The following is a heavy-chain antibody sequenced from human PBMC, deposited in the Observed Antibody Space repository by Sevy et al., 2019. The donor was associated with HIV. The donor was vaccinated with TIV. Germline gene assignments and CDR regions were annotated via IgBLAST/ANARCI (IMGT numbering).Heavy chain of an antibody. D-gene: IGHD3-16*01. V-gene: IGHV3-23*01. CDR3: AKGERTLYGIGV. Sequence: GGSLRLSCAASGFTFARYAMNWVRQAPGKGLEWVSAISGSGGATYYAESVEGRFTISRDNSRETLYVQMNSLRVEDTAVYYCAKGERTLYGIGVWGQGTTVTVSS. J-gene: IGHJ6*02. CDR2: ISGSGGAT. CDR1: GFTFARYA.